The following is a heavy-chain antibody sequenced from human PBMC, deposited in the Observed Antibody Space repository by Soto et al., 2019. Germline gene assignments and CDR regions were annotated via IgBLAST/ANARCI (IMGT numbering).Heavy chain of an antibody. CDR1: GYTFTNHG. CDR2: ISAYNGNT. CDR3: ARRRHYDFWSSYPPDAFDI. V-gene: IGHV1-18*04. Sequence: ASVKVSCKTSGYTFTNHGINWVRQAPGQGLEWMGWISAYNGNTNYAQKLQGRVTMTTDTSTSTAYMELRSLRSDDTAVYYCARRRHYDFWSSYPPDAFDIWGQVTMVTVSS. D-gene: IGHD3-3*01. J-gene: IGHJ3*02.